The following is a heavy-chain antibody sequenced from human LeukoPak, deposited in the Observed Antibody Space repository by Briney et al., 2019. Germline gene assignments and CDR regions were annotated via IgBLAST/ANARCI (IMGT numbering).Heavy chain of an antibody. CDR3: ARVEMATIGRKGYFDY. CDR1: GFTFSSYS. Sequence: SGGSLRLSCAASGFTFSSYSMNWVRQAPGKGLEWVSSISSSSSYIYYADSVKGRFTISRDNAKNSLYLQMNSLRAEDTAVYYCARVEMATIGRKGYFDYWGQGTLVTVSS. J-gene: IGHJ4*02. V-gene: IGHV3-21*01. D-gene: IGHD5-24*01. CDR2: ISSSSSYI.